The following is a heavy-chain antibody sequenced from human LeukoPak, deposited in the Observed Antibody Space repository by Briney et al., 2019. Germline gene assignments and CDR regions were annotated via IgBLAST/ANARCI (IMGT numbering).Heavy chain of an antibody. V-gene: IGHV4-30-2*01. CDR3: ARRYGSGWFSAGYYGMDV. D-gene: IGHD6-19*01. CDR1: GGSISSGGYS. Sequence: SQTLSLTCAVSGGSISSGGYSWSWIRQPPGKGLEWIGYIYHSGSTYYNPSLKSRVTISVDTSKNQFSLKLSSVTAADTAVYYCARRYGSGWFSAGYYGMDVWGQGTTVTVSS. J-gene: IGHJ6*02. CDR2: IYHSGST.